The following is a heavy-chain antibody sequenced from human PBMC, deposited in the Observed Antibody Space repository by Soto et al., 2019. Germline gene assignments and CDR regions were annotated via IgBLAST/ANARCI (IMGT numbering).Heavy chain of an antibody. J-gene: IGHJ6*02. Sequence: QVQLQESGPGLVKPSQTLSLTCTVSGGSISSGGYYWSWIRQHPGKGLEWIGYIYYSGSTYYNPSLQSRVTISVDTSKNQFSLKLSSVTAADTAVYYCARDGEDSSSSWYYYGMDVWGQGTTVTVSS. CDR3: ARDGEDSSSSWYYYGMDV. V-gene: IGHV4-31*03. CDR1: GGSISSGGYY. D-gene: IGHD6-13*01. CDR2: IYYSGST.